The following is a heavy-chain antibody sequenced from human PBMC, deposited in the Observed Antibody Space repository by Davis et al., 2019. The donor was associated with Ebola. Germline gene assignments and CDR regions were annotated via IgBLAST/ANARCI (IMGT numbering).Heavy chain of an antibody. V-gene: IGHV4-39*07. Sequence: MPSETLSLTCSVSGGSISSSNYYWGWIRQPPVKGLEWIGSVYYTGSTYYNPSLKSRVTISVDTSKNQLSLKVSSVTAADTAVYYCARTERRLERFDYWGQGTLVTVSS. J-gene: IGHJ4*02. CDR3: ARTERRLERFDY. D-gene: IGHD5-24*01. CDR2: VYYTGST. CDR1: GGSISSSNYY.